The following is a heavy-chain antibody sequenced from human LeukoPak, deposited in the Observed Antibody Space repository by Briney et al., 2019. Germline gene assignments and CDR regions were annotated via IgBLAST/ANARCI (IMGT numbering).Heavy chain of an antibody. Sequence: GGSLRLSCAASGFTFSSYGMHWVRQAPGKGLEWAALIRYDGSNKYYADSVKGRFTISRDNSKNTLYLQMNSLRAEDTAVYYCAKEYYDFWSGYPHDYWGQGTLVTVSS. CDR3: AKEYYDFWSGYPHDY. J-gene: IGHJ4*02. V-gene: IGHV3-30*02. CDR1: GFTFSSYG. CDR2: IRYDGSNK. D-gene: IGHD3-3*01.